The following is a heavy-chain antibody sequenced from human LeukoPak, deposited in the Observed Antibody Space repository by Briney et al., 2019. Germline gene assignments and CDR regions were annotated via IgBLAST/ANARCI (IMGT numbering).Heavy chain of an antibody. Sequence: GGSLRLSCAASGFAFSSYSMNWVRQAPGKGLEWISSISSDSRYIFYAEPVKGRFTISRDNAENSLYLQMNSLRVEDTAVYYCARFETVAAKPFEYWGQGTLVTVSS. V-gene: IGHV3-21*01. CDR2: ISSDSRYI. CDR3: ARFETVAAKPFEY. J-gene: IGHJ4*02. CDR1: GFAFSSYS. D-gene: IGHD6-19*01.